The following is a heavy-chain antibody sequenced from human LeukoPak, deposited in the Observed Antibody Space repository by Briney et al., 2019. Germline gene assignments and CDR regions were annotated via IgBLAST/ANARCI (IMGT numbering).Heavy chain of an antibody. CDR2: ISYGGDNK. J-gene: IGHJ4*02. CDR3: ARDFEAHDLRPIGY. V-gene: IGHV3-30*01. Sequence: PGGSLRLSCAASGFTFSSYAMHWVRQAPGKGLEWVAVISYGGDNKYYADSVKGRFTIFRDNSKNTLYLQMNSLRAEDTAVYYCARDFEAHDLRPIGYWGQGTLVTVSS. D-gene: IGHD3-3*01. CDR1: GFTFSSYA.